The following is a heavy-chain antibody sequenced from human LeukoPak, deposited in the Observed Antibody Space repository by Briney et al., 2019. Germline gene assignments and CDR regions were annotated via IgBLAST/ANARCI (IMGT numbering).Heavy chain of an antibody. Sequence: SETLSLTCTVSGGSIVSYYWSWIRQPPGKGLEWIGYIYYSGSTNYNPSLKSRVTISIDTSKNQFSLKLSSVTAADTAVYYCAREGSTRDFDYWGQGTLVTVSS. CDR2: IYYSGST. V-gene: IGHV4-59*01. CDR3: AREGSTRDFDY. CDR1: GGSIVSYY. J-gene: IGHJ4*02. D-gene: IGHD2-2*01.